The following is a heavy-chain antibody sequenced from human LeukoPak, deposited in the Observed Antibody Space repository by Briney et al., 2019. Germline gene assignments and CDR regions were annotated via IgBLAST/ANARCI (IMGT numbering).Heavy chain of an antibody. Sequence: PGGSLRLSCAASGFTFSSYAMSWVRQAPGKGLEWVSAISGSGGSTYYADSVKGRFTISRDNSKNTLYLQMNSLRAEHTAVHYCAKDPQGGYYRNWFDPWGQGPLVTVSS. CDR2: ISGSGGST. CDR1: GFTFSSYA. V-gene: IGHV3-23*01. D-gene: IGHD3-22*01. J-gene: IGHJ5*02. CDR3: AKDPQGGYYRNWFDP.